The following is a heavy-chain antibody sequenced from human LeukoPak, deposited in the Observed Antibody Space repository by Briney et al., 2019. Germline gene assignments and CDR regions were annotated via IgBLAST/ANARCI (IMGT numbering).Heavy chain of an antibody. CDR3: AKVVGYNYDYFDY. CDR2: ISGGGGST. J-gene: IGHJ4*02. Sequence: GGSLRLSCAASGFTFSSYAMSWVRQAPGKGLEWVSAISGGGGSTYYADSVKGRFTISRDNSKNTLYLQMNSLRAEDTAVYYCAKVVGYNYDYFDYWGQGTLVTVSS. CDR1: GFTFSSYA. D-gene: IGHD5-24*01. V-gene: IGHV3-23*01.